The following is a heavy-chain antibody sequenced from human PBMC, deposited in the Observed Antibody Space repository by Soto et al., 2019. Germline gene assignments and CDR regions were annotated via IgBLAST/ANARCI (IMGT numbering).Heavy chain of an antibody. CDR2: ISGSGGST. CDR1: GFTFSSYA. CDR3: AVLGGYSGRGAWYAFDI. Sequence: GGSLRLSCAASGFTFSSYAMSWVRQAPGKGLEWVSAISGSGGSTYYADSVKGRFTISRDNSKNTLYLQMNSLRAEDTAVYYCAVLGGYSGRGAWYAFDIWGQGTMVTVSS. J-gene: IGHJ3*02. V-gene: IGHV3-23*01. D-gene: IGHD5-12*01.